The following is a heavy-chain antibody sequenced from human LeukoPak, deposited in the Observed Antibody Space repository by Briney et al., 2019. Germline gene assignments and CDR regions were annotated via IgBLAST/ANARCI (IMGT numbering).Heavy chain of an antibody. CDR2: INPDGSQK. V-gene: IGHV3-7*01. Sequence: PGGSLRLSCEASGVTSSGNWMSWVRQAPGKGLEWVASINPDGSQKLYVDSVKGRFTISRDNTKSSLYLQMNSLGAEDTAMYYCAKLLGTATTYDSWGQGTRVTVSS. J-gene: IGHJ4*02. CDR1: GVTSSGNW. CDR3: AKLLGTATTYDS. D-gene: IGHD5-24*01.